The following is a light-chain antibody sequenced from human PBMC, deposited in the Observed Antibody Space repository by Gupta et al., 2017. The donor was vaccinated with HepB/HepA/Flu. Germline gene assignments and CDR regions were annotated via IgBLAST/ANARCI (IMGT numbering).Light chain of an antibody. CDR3: SSYTTSSTVV. CDR2: DVD. V-gene: IGLV2-14*03. J-gene: IGLJ3*02. Sequence: SALPQPVSVSVSPGQSITISCTGTNSDVGGYKYVSWYQQHPGKAPKLIIYDVDNGPSGVSTRFSGSKSGNTASLTXSXLQAEDXADYYCSSYTTSSTVVFGGGTKLTVL. CDR1: NSDVGGYKY.